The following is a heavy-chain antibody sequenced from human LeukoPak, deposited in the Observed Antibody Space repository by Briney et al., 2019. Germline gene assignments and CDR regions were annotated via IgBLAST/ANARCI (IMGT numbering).Heavy chain of an antibody. CDR1: GGSISSYY. CDR3: ARGPNSSSWFDAFDI. J-gene: IGHJ3*02. V-gene: IGHV4-59*12. Sequence: SETLSLTCTVSGGSISSYYWSWIRQPPGKGLEWIGYIYYSGSTNYNPSLKSRVTISVDTSKNQFSLKLSSVTAADTAVYYCARGPNSSSWFDAFDIWGQGTMVTVSS. D-gene: IGHD6-13*01. CDR2: IYYSGST.